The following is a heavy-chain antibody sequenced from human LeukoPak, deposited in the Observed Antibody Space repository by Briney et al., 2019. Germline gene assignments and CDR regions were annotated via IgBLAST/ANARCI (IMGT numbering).Heavy chain of an antibody. V-gene: IGHV4-59*01. CDR2: IYPSGST. Sequence: SETLSLTCTVSGGSISSYYWSWIRQPPGKGLEWIGYIYPSGSTNYNPSLKSRVTISVDTSKNQFSLKLSSVTAADTAVYYCARDSFDAFDIWGQGTMVTVSS. J-gene: IGHJ3*02. CDR1: GGSISSYY. CDR3: ARDSFDAFDI.